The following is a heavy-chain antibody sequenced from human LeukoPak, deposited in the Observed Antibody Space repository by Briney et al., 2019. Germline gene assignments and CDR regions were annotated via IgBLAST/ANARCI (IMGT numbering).Heavy chain of an antibody. J-gene: IGHJ4*02. Sequence: GGSLRLSCAAPGFTFSDHYVIWLRQAPGKGLEAISYISHNGETKYYADSVKGRLSISRDNAKSSLYLQMNSLRVEDTAVYYCARDRHGYFDYWGQGTLVTVSS. D-gene: IGHD6-13*01. V-gene: IGHV3-11*01. CDR1: GFTFSDHY. CDR3: ARDRHGYFDY. CDR2: ISHNGETK.